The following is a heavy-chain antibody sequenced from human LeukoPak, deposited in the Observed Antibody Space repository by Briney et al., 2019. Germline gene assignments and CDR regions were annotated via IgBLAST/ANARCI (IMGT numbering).Heavy chain of an antibody. CDR1: GGTFSSYA. D-gene: IGHD4-17*01. CDR2: IIPIFGTA. Sequence: SVTVSCKASGGTFSSYAISWVRQAPGQGLEWMGGIIPIFGTANYAQKFQGRVTITADESTSTAYMELSSLRSEDTAVYYCARAHQPNYGDYAWSMDYWGQGTLVTVSS. J-gene: IGHJ4*02. V-gene: IGHV1-69*13. CDR3: ARAHQPNYGDYAWSMDY.